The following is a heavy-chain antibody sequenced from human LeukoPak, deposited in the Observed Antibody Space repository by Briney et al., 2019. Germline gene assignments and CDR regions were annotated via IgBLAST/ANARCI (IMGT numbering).Heavy chain of an antibody. J-gene: IGHJ2*01. V-gene: IGHV3-7*01. Sequence: GGSLRLSCAASGFTFSSYWMSWVRQAPGKGLEWVANIKQDGSEKYYVDSVKGRFTISRDNAKNSLYLQMNSLRAEDTAVYYCARHGRSARAHWYFDPWGRGTLVTVSS. D-gene: IGHD2-8*01. CDR1: GFTFSSYW. CDR3: ARHGRSARAHWYFDP. CDR2: IKQDGSEK.